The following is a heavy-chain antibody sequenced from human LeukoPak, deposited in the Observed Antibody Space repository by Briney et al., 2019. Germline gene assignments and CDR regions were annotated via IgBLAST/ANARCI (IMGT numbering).Heavy chain of an antibody. V-gene: IGHV3-64*02. D-gene: IGHD4-23*01. J-gene: IGHJ4*02. CDR2: ISTNGGST. CDR3: GRAYEGASGGNNFDS. CDR1: GFTFSAYA. Sequence: PGGSLRLSCAASGFTFSAYAMHWVRQAPGKGLEYVSGISTNGGSTFYADSVKGRFTISRDNSKNTLHLQMGSLRAEDMAVYYCGRAYEGASGGNNFDSGGRGPLVTVSS.